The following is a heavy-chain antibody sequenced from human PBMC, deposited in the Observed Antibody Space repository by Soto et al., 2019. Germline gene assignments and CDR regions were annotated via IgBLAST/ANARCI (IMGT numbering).Heavy chain of an antibody. CDR2: ISSSSSTI. J-gene: IGHJ6*02. V-gene: IGHV3-48*02. D-gene: IGHD4-17*01. CDR1: GFTFSSYS. CDR3: ARDVMGTTVGIYYYYGMDV. Sequence: GGSLRLSCAASGFTFSSYSMNWVRQAPGKGLEWVSYISSSSSTIYYADSVKGRFTISRDNAKNSLYLQMNSLRDEDTAVYYCARDVMGTTVGIYYYYGMDVWGQGTTVTVSS.